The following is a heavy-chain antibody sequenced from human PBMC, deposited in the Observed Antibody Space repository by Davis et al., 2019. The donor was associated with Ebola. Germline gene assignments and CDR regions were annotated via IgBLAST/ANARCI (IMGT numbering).Heavy chain of an antibody. CDR1: GYTFTSYY. J-gene: IGHJ4*02. V-gene: IGHV1-46*01. Sequence: ASVKVSCKASGYTFTSYYMHWVRQAPGQGLEWMGIINPSGGSTSYAQKFQGRVTMTRDTSTSTVYMELSSLRSEDTAVYYCTVGGIGGMGDYWGQGTLVTVSS. CDR3: TVGGIGGMGDY. D-gene: IGHD1-26*01. CDR2: INPSGGST.